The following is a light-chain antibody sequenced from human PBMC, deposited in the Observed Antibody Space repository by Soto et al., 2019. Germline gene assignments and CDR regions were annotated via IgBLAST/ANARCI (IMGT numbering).Light chain of an antibody. CDR2: WAS. V-gene: IGKV4-1*01. CDR1: QSVLYSPNNKNS. CDR3: QQYYRTPPT. J-gene: IGKJ1*01. Sequence: DIVMTQSPDSLAVSLGERATINCKSSQSVLYSPNNKNSLAWYQQKPGQPPKLFIYWASIRESGVPDRFSGSGSRTDFTLTISSLQAEYVAVYYCQQYYRTPPTFGQGTKVEIK.